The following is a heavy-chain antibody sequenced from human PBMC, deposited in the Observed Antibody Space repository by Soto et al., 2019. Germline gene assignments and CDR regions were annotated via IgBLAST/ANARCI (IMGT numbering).Heavy chain of an antibody. V-gene: IGHV4-34*01. CDR2: INHSGST. D-gene: IGHD3-10*01. Sequence: QVQLQQWGARLLKPSETLSLTCAVYGGSFSGYYWSWIRQPPGKGLEWIGEINHSGSTNYNPSLKSRVTISVDTSKNQFSRKLSSVTAADTAVYYCARGRHYYGSGSYYNWCDPWGQGTLVTVSS. CDR3: ARGRHYYGSGSYYNWCDP. J-gene: IGHJ5*02. CDR1: GGSFSGYY.